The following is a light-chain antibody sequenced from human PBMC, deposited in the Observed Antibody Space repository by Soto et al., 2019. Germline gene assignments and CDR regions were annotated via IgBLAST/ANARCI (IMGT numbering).Light chain of an antibody. Sequence: EIVLTQSPGTLSLSPGERATLSCRASKSVSVNYLAWYQQKPGQAPRLLIYGASSRATGIPDRFSGSGSGTDFTLTISRLEPEDFAVYYCLQCGRSPSITFGQGTRLEIK. CDR3: LQCGRSPSIT. J-gene: IGKJ5*01. V-gene: IGKV3-20*01. CDR1: KSVSVNY. CDR2: GAS.